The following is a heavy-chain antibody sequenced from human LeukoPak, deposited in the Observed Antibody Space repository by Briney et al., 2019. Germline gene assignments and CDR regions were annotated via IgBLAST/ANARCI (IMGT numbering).Heavy chain of an antibody. Sequence: SETLSLTCTVSGGSISSSSYYWGWIRQPPGTGLEWIGSIYYSGSTYYNQSPKSRVTISVDTSKNQFSLKLSSVTAADTAVYYCARVISSGWDHDAFDIWGQGTMVTVSS. D-gene: IGHD6-19*01. J-gene: IGHJ3*02. V-gene: IGHV4-39*01. CDR3: ARVISSGWDHDAFDI. CDR2: IYYSGST. CDR1: GGSISSSSYY.